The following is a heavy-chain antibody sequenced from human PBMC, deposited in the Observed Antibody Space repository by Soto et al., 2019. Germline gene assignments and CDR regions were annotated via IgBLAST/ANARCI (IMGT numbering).Heavy chain of an antibody. CDR1: GYTFIGYY. CDR3: GRDGVGATPLGWFYP. CDR2: INPRSGDT. J-gene: IGHJ5*02. V-gene: IGHV1-2*06. D-gene: IGHD1-26*01. Sequence: QVQLVQSGAEVKKPGASVKVSCKASGYTFIGYYIHWVRQAPGQGLEWMGRINPRSGDTTYAQKFQGRLTMTRDTSISTAYMELSSLRSDDTAVYYCGRDGVGATPLGWFYPWGQGSLVTVSS.